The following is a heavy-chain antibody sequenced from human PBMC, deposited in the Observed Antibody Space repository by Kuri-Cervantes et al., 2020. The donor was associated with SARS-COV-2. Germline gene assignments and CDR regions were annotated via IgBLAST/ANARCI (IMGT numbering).Heavy chain of an antibody. Sequence: SVKVSCKASGGTFSSYAISWVRQAPGQGLEWMGGIIPIFGTANYAQKFQGRVTITADESTSTAYMELSSLRAEDTAVYYCARAQSYGDYFRYAFEGHNDAFDIWGQGTMVTVSS. D-gene: IGHD4-17*01. CDR1: GGTFSSYA. CDR3: ARAQSYGDYFRYAFEGHNDAFDI. J-gene: IGHJ3*02. V-gene: IGHV1-69*13. CDR2: IIPIFGTA.